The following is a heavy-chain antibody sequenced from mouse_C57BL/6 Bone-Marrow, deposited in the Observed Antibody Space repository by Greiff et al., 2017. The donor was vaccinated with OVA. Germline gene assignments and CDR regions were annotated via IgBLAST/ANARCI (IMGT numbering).Heavy chain of an antibody. CDR2: IDPSDSYT. Sequence: VKLQQPGAELVMPGASVKLSCKASGYTFTSYWMHWVKQRPGQGLEWIGEIDPSDSYTNYNQKFKGKSTLTVDKSSSTAYMQLSSLTSEDSAVYYCARANYYALFDYWGQGTTLTVSS. CDR3: ARANYYALFDY. D-gene: IGHD1-1*01. V-gene: IGHV1-69*01. CDR1: GYTFTSYW. J-gene: IGHJ2*01.